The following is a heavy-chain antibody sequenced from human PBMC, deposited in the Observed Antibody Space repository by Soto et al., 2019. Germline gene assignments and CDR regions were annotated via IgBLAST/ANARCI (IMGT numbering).Heavy chain of an antibody. CDR1: GYTFTSYY. J-gene: IGHJ6*02. V-gene: IGHV1-46*01. Sequence: GASVKVSCKASGYTFTSYYMHWVRQAPGQGLEWMGIITPSGGSTSYAQKFQGRVTMTRDTSTSTVYMELSSLRSEDTAVYYCARVHGDYDYYYYGMDVWGQGTTVTVSS. CDR2: ITPSGGST. CDR3: ARVHGDYDYYYYGMDV. D-gene: IGHD4-17*01.